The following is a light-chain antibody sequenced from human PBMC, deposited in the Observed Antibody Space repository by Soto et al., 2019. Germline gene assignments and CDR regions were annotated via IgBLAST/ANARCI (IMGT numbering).Light chain of an antibody. V-gene: IGLV1-40*01. J-gene: IGLJ2*01. Sequence: QSVLTQPPSVSGAPGQRVTISCTGSSSNIGAGYDVHWYQQLPGTAPKLLIYGNSNRPSGVPDRFSGSKSGTSASLAITGLQDEDEADYYCQSYDSSLSGGVVFGGGTKLTVL. CDR3: QSYDSSLSGGVV. CDR2: GNS. CDR1: SSNIGAGYD.